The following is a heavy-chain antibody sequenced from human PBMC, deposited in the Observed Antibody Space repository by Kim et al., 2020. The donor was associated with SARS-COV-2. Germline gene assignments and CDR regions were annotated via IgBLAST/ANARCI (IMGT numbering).Heavy chain of an antibody. Sequence: KSRVTISVDTSKNQFSLKLSAVTAADTAVYYCARGRRDSWYNWNDAFDYWGQGTLVTVSS. CDR3: ARGRRDSWYNWNDAFDY. D-gene: IGHD1-1*01. J-gene: IGHJ4*02. V-gene: IGHV4-34*01.